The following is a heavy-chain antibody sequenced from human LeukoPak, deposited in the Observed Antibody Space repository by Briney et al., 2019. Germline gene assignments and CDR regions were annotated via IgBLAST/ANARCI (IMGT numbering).Heavy chain of an antibody. D-gene: IGHD3-3*01. CDR2: IYYSGST. CDR3: ARSRTYYDFWSGYYLFDY. J-gene: IGHJ4*02. V-gene: IGHV4-39*01. CDR1: GGSISSGSYY. Sequence: SETLSLTCTVSGGSISSGSYYWSWIRQPPGKGLEWIGSIYYSGSTYYNPSLKSRVTISVDTSKNQFSLKLSSVTAADTAVYYCARSRTYYDFWSGYYLFDYWGQGTLVTVSS.